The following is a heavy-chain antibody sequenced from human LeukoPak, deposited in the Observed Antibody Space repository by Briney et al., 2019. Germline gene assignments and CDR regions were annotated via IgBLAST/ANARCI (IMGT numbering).Heavy chain of an antibody. J-gene: IGHJ4*02. CDR2: INHSGST. Sequence: SETLSLTCAVYGGSFSAYYWSWIRQPPGKGLEWIGEINHSGSTNYNPSLKSRVTISVDTSKNQFSLKLSSMTAADTAVYYCARSILRYFDWPIPYYWGQGTLVTVSS. D-gene: IGHD3-9*01. CDR3: ARSILRYFDWPIPYY. CDR1: GGSFSAYY. V-gene: IGHV4-34*01.